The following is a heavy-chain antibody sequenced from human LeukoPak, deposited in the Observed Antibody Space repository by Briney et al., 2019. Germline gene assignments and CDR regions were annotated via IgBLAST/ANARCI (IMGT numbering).Heavy chain of an antibody. V-gene: IGHV3-7*01. CDR2: IKEDGSEK. D-gene: IGHD2/OR15-2a*01. CDR3: ARVGAGGGNYFRSYYDR. Sequence: GGSLRLSCAASGSTFSSYWMGWFRQAPGRGLEWVANIKEDGSEKNYVDSVKGRFSISRDNAENSLYLQMNSLRVEDTAMYYCARVGAGGGNYFRSYYDRWGQGTLVTVSS. CDR1: GSTFSSYW. J-gene: IGHJ4*02.